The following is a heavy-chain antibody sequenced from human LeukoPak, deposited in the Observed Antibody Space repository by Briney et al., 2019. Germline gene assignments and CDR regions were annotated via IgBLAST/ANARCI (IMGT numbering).Heavy chain of an antibody. CDR3: TRDQRKYCSRTTCFVFDI. V-gene: IGHV3-23*01. Sequence: GGSLRLSCAASTFIFSDYAMTWVRQAPGKGLEWVSTISGGGDATYYAHSVKGRFAVSRDDSKKTLYLQLNSLRAEDTAVYYCTRDQRKYCSRTTCFVFDIWGQGTVVSVSS. CDR2: ISGGGDAT. J-gene: IGHJ3*02. CDR1: TFIFSDYA. D-gene: IGHD2-2*01.